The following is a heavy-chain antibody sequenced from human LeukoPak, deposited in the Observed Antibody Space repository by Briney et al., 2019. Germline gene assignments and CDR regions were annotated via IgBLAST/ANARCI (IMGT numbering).Heavy chain of an antibody. D-gene: IGHD5-24*01. J-gene: IGHJ4*02. CDR3: ARVEMTTVTAFDY. V-gene: IGHV4-38-2*02. Sequence: SETLSLTCTVSGYSISSGYYWGWIRQPPGKGLEWIGSIYHSGSTYYNPSLKSRVTISADTSKNQFSLKLSSVTAADTAVYYCARVEMTTVTAFDYWGQGTLVTVSS. CDR2: IYHSGST. CDR1: GYSISSGYY.